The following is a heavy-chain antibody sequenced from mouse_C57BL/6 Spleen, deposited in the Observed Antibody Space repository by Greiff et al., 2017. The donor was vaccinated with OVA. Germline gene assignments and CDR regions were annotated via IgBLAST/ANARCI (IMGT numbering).Heavy chain of an antibody. D-gene: IGHD2-2*01. CDR1: GYTFTDYY. CDR3: ARSPYGFYAMDY. J-gene: IGHJ4*01. V-gene: IGHV1-26*01. CDR2: INPNNGGT. Sequence: VQLKQSGPELVKPGASVKISCKASGYTFTDYYMNWVKQSHGKSLEWIGDINPNNGGTSYNQKFKGKATLTVDKSSSTAYMELRSLTSEDSAVYYCARSPYGFYAMDYWGQGTSVTVSS.